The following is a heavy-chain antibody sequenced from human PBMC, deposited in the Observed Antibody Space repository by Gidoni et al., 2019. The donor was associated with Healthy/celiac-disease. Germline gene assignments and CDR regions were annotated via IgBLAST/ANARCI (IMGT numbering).Heavy chain of an antibody. J-gene: IGHJ4*02. CDR3: ARYLQVQQWLAPSRGGFDY. D-gene: IGHD6-19*01. V-gene: IGHV1-69*06. CDR2: IIPIFGTA. Sequence: QVQLVQSGAEVKKPGSSVKVSCKASGGTFSSYAISWVRQAPGQGLEWMGGIIPIFGTANYAQKFQGRVTITADKSTSTAYMELSSLRSEDTAVYYCARYLQVQQWLAPSRGGFDYWGQGTLVTVSS. CDR1: GGTFSSYA.